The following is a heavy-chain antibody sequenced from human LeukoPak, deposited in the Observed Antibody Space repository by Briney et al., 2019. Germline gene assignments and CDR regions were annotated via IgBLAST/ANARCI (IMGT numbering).Heavy chain of an antibody. V-gene: IGHV3-30*18. D-gene: IGHD3-16*01. CDR1: GFTFSSYA. CDR2: ISYDGSNK. Sequence: GGSLRLSCAASGFTFSSYAMSWVRQAPGKGLEWVAVISYDGSNKYYADSVKGRFTISRDNSKNTLYLQMNSLRAEDTAVYYCAKSLSVGDLYYYYGMDVWGKGTTVTISS. J-gene: IGHJ6*04. CDR3: AKSLSVGDLYYYYGMDV.